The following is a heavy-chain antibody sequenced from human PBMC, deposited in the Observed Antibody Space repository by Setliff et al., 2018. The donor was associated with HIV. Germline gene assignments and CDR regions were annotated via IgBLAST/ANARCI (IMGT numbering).Heavy chain of an antibody. D-gene: IGHD2-15*01. V-gene: IGHV1-18*01. J-gene: IGHJ4*02. Sequence: ASVKVSCKASGGTFSSYAISWVRQAPGQGLEWMGRISVYNGNTIYAQKLQGRVIMTTDTSTSTAYMELSSLRSEDTAVYYCARGAVVTNYFDYWGQGTLVTVSS. CDR1: GGTFSSYA. CDR3: ARGAVVTNYFDY. CDR2: ISVYNGNT.